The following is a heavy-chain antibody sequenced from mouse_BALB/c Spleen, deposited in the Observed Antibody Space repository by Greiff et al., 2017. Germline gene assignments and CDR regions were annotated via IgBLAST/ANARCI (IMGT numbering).Heavy chain of an antibody. CDR3: ARRTYGRGYAMDY. CDR2: ISYSGST. V-gene: IGHV3-8*02. D-gene: IGHD1-2*01. J-gene: IGHJ4*01. Sequence: EVQLQESGPSLVKPSQTLSLTCSVTGDSITSGYWNWIRKFPGNKLEYMGYISYSGSTYYNPSLKSRISITRDTSKNQYYLQLNSVTTADTATYYCARRTYGRGYAMDYWGQGTSVTVSS. CDR1: GDSITSGY.